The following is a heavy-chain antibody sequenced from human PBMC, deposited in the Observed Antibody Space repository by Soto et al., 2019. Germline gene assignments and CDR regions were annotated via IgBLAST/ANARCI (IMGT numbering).Heavy chain of an antibody. V-gene: IGHV4-34*01. CDR1: GGSFSGYY. J-gene: IGHJ4*02. Sequence: SETLSLTCAVYGGSFSGYYWSWIRQPPGKGLEWIGEINHSGSTNYNPSLKSRVTISVDTSKNQFSLKLSSVTAADKAVYYCARGGGYDSFDFWGQGIQVTVSS. CDR2: INHSGST. CDR3: ARGGGYDSFDF. D-gene: IGHD5-12*01.